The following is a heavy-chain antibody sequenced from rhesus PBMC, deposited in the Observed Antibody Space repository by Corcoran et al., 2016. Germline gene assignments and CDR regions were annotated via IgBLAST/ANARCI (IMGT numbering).Heavy chain of an antibody. CDR2: IYGGSGGT. J-gene: IGHJ4*01. CDR1: GGSISDDHY. CDR3: ASPYSSGWFDSDY. V-gene: IGHV4-106*01. Sequence: VQLQESGPGLVTPSETLSLTCAVSGGSISDDHYWSWIRQPPGKGLEWIGYIYGGSGGTNYNPSRNTRVTISIDTSKKQFSLNRRSGTAADTAVYYWASPYSSGWFDSDYWGQGVLVTVSS. D-gene: IGHD6-31*01.